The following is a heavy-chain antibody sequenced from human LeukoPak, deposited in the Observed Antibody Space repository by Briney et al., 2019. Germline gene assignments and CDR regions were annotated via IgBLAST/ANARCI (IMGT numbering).Heavy chain of an antibody. J-gene: IGHJ5*02. V-gene: IGHV1-2*02. CDR2: INPNSGGT. D-gene: IGHD3-3*01. CDR3: ARDWYYDFWSGYFRPENWFDP. Sequence: AASVKVSCKASGYTFTGYYMHWVRQAPGQGLEWMGWINPNSGGTNYAQKFQGRVTMTRDTSISTAYMELSRLRSDDTAVYYCARDWYYDFWSGYFRPENWFDPWGQGTLVTVSS. CDR1: GYTFTGYY.